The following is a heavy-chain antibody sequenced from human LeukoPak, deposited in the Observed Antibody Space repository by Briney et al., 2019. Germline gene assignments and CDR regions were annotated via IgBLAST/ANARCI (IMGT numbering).Heavy chain of an antibody. D-gene: IGHD3-3*01. V-gene: IGHV4-34*01. J-gene: IGHJ5*02. CDR2: INHIGST. CDR1: GGSFSVYY. CDR3: ARGVRIAELRFLEWLPSPHNWFDP. Sequence: SETLSLTCAVYGGSFSVYYWSGIRQPPGKGLEWIGEINHIGSTKYNPSLKIRVTISADTSKNQFSLKLSSVTAADTAVYYCARGVRIAELRFLEWLPSPHNWFDPWGQGTLVTVSS.